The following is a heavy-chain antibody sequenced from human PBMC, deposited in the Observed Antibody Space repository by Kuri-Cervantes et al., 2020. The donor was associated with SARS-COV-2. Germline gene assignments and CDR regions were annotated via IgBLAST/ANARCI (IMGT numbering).Heavy chain of an antibody. J-gene: IGHJ4*02. Sequence: GSLRPSCAVYGGSFSGYYWSWIRQPPGKGLEWIGEINHSGRTNCNPSLKSRVTISVDTSKNQFSLKLSSVTAADTAVYYCAKEGGDGDYAEYYFDYWGQGTLVTVSS. D-gene: IGHD4-17*01. CDR3: AKEGGDGDYAEYYFDY. V-gene: IGHV4-34*01. CDR2: INHSGRT. CDR1: GGSFSGYY.